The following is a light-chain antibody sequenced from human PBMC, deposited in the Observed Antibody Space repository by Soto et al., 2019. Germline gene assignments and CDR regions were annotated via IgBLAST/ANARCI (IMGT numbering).Light chain of an antibody. V-gene: IGLV2-23*02. CDR1: SSDVGGYNY. Sequence: QSVLTQPASVSGSPGQSITISCTGTSSDVGGYNYVSWYQQHPGKAPKFMIYDVSNRPSGVSNRFSGSRSGNTASLTISGLQIEDEADYYCCSYAGDTTYVFGTGTKVTVL. CDR3: CSYAGDTTYV. J-gene: IGLJ1*01. CDR2: DVS.